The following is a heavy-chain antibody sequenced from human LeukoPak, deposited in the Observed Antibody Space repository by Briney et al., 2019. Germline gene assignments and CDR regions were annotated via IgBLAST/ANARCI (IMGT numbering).Heavy chain of an antibody. CDR3: ARGHSSSWYYFDY. V-gene: IGHV4-34*01. J-gene: IGHJ4*02. CDR2: INHSGST. Sequence: SETLSLTCAVYGGSFSGYYWSWIRQPPGKGLEWIGEINHSGSTNYNPSLKSRVTISVDTSKNQFSLKLSSVTAADTAVYYCARGHSSSWYYFDYWGQGTLVTVSS. D-gene: IGHD6-13*01. CDR1: GGSFSGYY.